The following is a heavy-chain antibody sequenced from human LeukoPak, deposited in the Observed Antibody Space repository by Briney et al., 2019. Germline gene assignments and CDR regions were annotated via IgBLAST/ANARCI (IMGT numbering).Heavy chain of an antibody. CDR3: ARVGYYYDSSGYYHGGYFDY. CDR2: IYSGGST. D-gene: IGHD3-22*01. Sequence: PSGGSLRLSCAASGFTVSSNYMSWVRQAPGKGLEWVSVIYSGGSTYYADSVKGRFTISRDNSKNTLYLQMNSLRAEDTVVYYCARVGYYYDSSGYYHGGYFDYWGQGTLVTVSS. CDR1: GFTVSSNY. V-gene: IGHV3-66*01. J-gene: IGHJ4*02.